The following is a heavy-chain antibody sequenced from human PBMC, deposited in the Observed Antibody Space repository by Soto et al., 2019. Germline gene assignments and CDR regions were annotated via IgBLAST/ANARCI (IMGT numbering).Heavy chain of an antibody. CDR3: SLYFDTTGPTDY. D-gene: IGHD1-1*01. J-gene: IGHJ4*02. V-gene: IGHV4-39*01. Sequence: QLQLQESGPGLVKPSETLSVTCSVSGGSISSSSYYWGWIRQPPGKGLEWIGSIYYSGSTYYNPSLKSRVTLSVDTSKNQFSLKLSSVTAADTAVYYCSLYFDTTGPTDYWGQGTLVSVSS. CDR2: IYYSGST. CDR1: GGSISSSSYY.